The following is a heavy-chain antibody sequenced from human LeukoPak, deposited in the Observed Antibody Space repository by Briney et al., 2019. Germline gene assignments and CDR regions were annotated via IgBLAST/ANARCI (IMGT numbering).Heavy chain of an antibody. D-gene: IGHD6-13*01. Sequence: PSETLSLTCTVSGGSISSYYWSWIRQPPGKGLEWIGYIYYSGSTNYNPSLKSRVTISVDTSKNQFSLKLSSVTAADTAVYYCARGDSSSWYRGWFDPWGQGNLVTVSS. V-gene: IGHV4-59*01. J-gene: IGHJ5*02. CDR2: IYYSGST. CDR3: ARGDSSSWYRGWFDP. CDR1: GGSISSYY.